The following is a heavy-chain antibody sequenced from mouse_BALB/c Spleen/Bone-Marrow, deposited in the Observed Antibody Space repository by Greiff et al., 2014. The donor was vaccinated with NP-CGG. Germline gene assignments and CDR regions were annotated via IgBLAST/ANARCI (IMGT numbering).Heavy chain of an antibody. Sequence: EVQLVESGPDLVKPSQSLSLTCTVTGYSITSGYSWRWIRQFPGNKLEWMGYIHYSGSTNYNPSLKSRISITRDTSKNQFFLQLNSVTTEDTATYYCARRGGLQYWYFDVWGAGTTVTVSS. J-gene: IGHJ1*01. CDR2: IHYSGST. CDR1: GYSITSGYS. D-gene: IGHD2-13*01. V-gene: IGHV3-1*02. CDR3: ARRGGLQYWYFDV.